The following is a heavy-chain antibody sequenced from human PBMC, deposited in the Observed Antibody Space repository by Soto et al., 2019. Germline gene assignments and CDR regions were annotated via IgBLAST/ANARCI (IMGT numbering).Heavy chain of an antibody. CDR2: IYYSGNT. CDR3: ARHSPPFFYGSGPWDV. J-gene: IGHJ6*02. D-gene: IGHD3-10*01. CDR1: AGSISTYY. Sequence: SETLSLTCTVSAGSISTYYWSWIRQPPGKGLEWIGYIYYSGNTNYNPSLKSRVTISVDTSKNQFSLKLTSVTAADTAVYYCARHSPPFFYGSGPWDVRGQRTTVTVSS. V-gene: IGHV4-59*08.